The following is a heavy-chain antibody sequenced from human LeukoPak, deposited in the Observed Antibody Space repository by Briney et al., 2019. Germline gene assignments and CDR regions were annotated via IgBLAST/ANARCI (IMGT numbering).Heavy chain of an antibody. V-gene: IGHV1-18*01. CDR3: ARVPISPGGSGYSYSIDY. CDR2: ISAYNGNT. CDR1: GYTFTSYG. Sequence: ASVKVSCKASGYTFTSYGISWVRQAPGQGLEWMGWISAYNGNTNYAQKLQGRVTMTTDTSTSTAYMELRGLRSDDTAVYYCARVPISPGGSGYSYSIDYWGQGTLVTVSS. D-gene: IGHD3-3*01. J-gene: IGHJ4*02.